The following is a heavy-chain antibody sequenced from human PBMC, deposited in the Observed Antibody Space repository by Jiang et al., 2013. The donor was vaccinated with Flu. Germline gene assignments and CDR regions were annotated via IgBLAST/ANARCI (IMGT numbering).Heavy chain of an antibody. Sequence: VQLLESGGGVVQPGGSLRLSCAASGFIFKNYGMHWVRQAPGKGLEWVSFITFDGSIKRYIDSVKGRFSISRDNSKNTLYLEMSSLRAEDTAEYFCAKDEGRSSGSFDYWGQGMVVTVFS. CDR2: ITFDGSIK. V-gene: IGHV3-30*02. J-gene: IGHJ4*02. CDR3: AKDEGRSSGSFDY. D-gene: IGHD3-22*01. CDR1: GFIFKNYG.